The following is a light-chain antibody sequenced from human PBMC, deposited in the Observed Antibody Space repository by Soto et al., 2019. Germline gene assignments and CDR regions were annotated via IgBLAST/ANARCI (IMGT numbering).Light chain of an antibody. Sequence: DLPMTQSPSSLFASVGDRVTITCQATQAINIYLNWYQQKPGKAPNLLIYDASNLEIGVPSRFSGSGSGTHFTFTISSLQTEDIGTYYCQQYDILPVTFGRGTRLEIK. J-gene: IGKJ5*01. CDR3: QQYDILPVT. V-gene: IGKV1-33*01. CDR1: QAINIY. CDR2: DAS.